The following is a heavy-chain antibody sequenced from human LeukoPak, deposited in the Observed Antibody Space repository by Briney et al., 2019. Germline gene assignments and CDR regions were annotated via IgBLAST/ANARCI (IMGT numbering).Heavy chain of an antibody. CDR2: IRYDGSNK. CDR3: AKGVKTGYSSGWYVNPPEYYFDY. Sequence: GGSLRLSCAASGFTVSSYGMHWVRQAPGKGLEWVAFIRYDGSNKYYADSVKGRFTISRDNSKNTLYLQMNSLRAEDTAVYYCAKGVKTGYSSGWYVNPPEYYFDYWGQGTLVTVSS. J-gene: IGHJ4*02. V-gene: IGHV3-30*02. CDR1: GFTVSSYG. D-gene: IGHD6-19*01.